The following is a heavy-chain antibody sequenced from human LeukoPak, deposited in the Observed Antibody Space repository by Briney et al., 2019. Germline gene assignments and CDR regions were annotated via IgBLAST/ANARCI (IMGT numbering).Heavy chain of an antibody. J-gene: IGHJ4*02. Sequence: SSETLSLTCTVSGGSISSGDYYWSWIRQPLGKGLEWIGYIYYSGSTYYNPSLKSRVTISVDTSKNQFSLKLSSVTAADTAVYYCARAGRGGYVEFDYWGQGTLVTVSS. V-gene: IGHV4-30-4*01. CDR1: GGSISSGDYY. D-gene: IGHD5-12*01. CDR3: ARAGRGGYVEFDY. CDR2: IYYSGST.